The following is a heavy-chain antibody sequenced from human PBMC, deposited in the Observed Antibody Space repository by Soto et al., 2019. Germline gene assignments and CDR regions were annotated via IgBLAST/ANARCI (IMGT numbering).Heavy chain of an antibody. V-gene: IGHV3-66*01. D-gene: IGHD3-10*01. Sequence: GGSLRLSCAASGFTVSSNYMSWVRQAPGKGLEWVSVIYSGGSTYYADSVKGRFTISRDNSKNTLYLQTNSLRAEDTAVYYCARLLGGFGESKIYYYYYMDVWGKGTTVTVSS. CDR3: ARLLGGFGESKIYYYYYMDV. CDR2: IYSGGST. J-gene: IGHJ6*03. CDR1: GFTVSSNY.